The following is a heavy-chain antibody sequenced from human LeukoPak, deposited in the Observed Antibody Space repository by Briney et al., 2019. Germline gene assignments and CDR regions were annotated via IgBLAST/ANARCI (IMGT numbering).Heavy chain of an antibody. D-gene: IGHD6-19*01. V-gene: IGHV1-8*03. Sequence: ASVKVSCKASGYTFTTYDINWVRQATGHGLEWMGWTNPNSGHTGYAQKFQGRLTITRDTSISTAYMELSSLRSEDTAVYYCARVAGSIDYWGQGTLVTVSS. CDR1: GYTFTTYD. CDR2: TNPNSGHT. J-gene: IGHJ4*02. CDR3: ARVAGSIDY.